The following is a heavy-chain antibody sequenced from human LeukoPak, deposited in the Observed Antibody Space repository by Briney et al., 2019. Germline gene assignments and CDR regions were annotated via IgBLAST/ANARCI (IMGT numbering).Heavy chain of an antibody. CDR2: IWYGGSNK. D-gene: IGHD2-21*02. CDR3: AREGGSAVTAYYYYYGMDV. CDR1: GFTFSSYG. V-gene: IGHV3-33*08. J-gene: IGHJ6*02. Sequence: PGGSLRLSCAASGFTFSSYGMHWVRQAPGKGLEWVAVIWYGGSNKYYADSVKGRFTISRDNSKNTLYLQMNSLRAEDTAVYYCAREGGSAVTAYYYYYGMDVWGQGTTVTVSS.